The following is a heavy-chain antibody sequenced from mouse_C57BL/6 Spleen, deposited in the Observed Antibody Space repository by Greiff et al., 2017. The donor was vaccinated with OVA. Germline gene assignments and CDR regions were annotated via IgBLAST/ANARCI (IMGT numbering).Heavy chain of an antibody. CDR1: GYTFTSYW. V-gene: IGHV1-55*01. CDR2: IYPGSGST. Sequence: QVQLQQPGAELVKPGASVKMSCKASGYTFTSYWITWVKQRPGQGLEWIGDIYPGSGSTNYNEKFKSKATLTVDTSSSTAYMQLSSLTSEDSAVYYCARYYYGSRGGYYAMDYWGQGTSVTVSS. CDR3: ARYYYGSRGGYYAMDY. D-gene: IGHD1-1*01. J-gene: IGHJ4*01.